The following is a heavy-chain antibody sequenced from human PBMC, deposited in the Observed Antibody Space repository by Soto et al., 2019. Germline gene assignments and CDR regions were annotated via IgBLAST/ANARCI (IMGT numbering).Heavy chain of an antibody. Sequence: GGSLRLSCAASGFTFSSYSMNWVRQAPGKGLEWVSYISSSSSTIYYADSVKGRFTISRDNAKNSLYLQMNSLRDEDTAVYYCARVVVVPAAKGSKYYFDYWGQGTLVTVSS. CDR3: ARVVVVPAAKGSKYYFDY. D-gene: IGHD2-2*01. CDR2: ISSSSSTI. CDR1: GFTFSSYS. J-gene: IGHJ4*02. V-gene: IGHV3-48*02.